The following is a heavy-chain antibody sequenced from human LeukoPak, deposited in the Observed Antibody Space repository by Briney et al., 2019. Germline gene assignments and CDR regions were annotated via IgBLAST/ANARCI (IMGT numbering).Heavy chain of an antibody. Sequence: PSETLSLTCTVSGGSISSYYWSWIRQPPGKGLEWIGYIYYSGSTNYNPSLKSRVTISVDTSKNQFSLKLSSVTAADTAVYYCARSRGDYYGSGSYLSYYYYYYMDVWGKGTTVTVSS. D-gene: IGHD3-10*01. V-gene: IGHV4-59*01. CDR2: IYYSGST. J-gene: IGHJ6*03. CDR3: ARSRGDYYGSGSYLSYYYYYYMDV. CDR1: GGSISSYY.